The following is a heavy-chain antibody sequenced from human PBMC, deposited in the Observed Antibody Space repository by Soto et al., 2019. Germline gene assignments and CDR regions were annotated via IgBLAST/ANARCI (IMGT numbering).Heavy chain of an antibody. CDR3: AAAYSNYVYYYYGMDV. CDR1: GFTFTSSA. Sequence: QMQLVQSGPEVKKPGTSVKVSCKASGFTFTSSAVQWVRQARGQRLEWIGWIVVGSGNTNYAQKFQERVTITRDMSTSTAYRELSSLRSEDTAVYYCAAAYSNYVYYYYGMDVWGQGTTVTVSS. J-gene: IGHJ6*02. V-gene: IGHV1-58*01. D-gene: IGHD4-4*01. CDR2: IVVGSGNT.